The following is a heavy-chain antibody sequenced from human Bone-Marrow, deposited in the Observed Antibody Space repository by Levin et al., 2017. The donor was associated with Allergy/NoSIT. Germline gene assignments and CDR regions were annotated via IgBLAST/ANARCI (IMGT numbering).Heavy chain of an antibody. V-gene: IGHV4-59*08. CDR3: ARHSRNGSGNFDY. Sequence: SQTLSLTCTVSGGSISSYYWSWIRQPPGKGLEWIGYIYYSGSTNYNPSLKSRVTISVDTSKNQFSLKLSSVTAADTAVYYCARHSRNGSGNFDYWGQGTLVTVSS. CDR2: IYYSGST. CDR1: GGSISSYY. D-gene: IGHD3-10*01. J-gene: IGHJ4*02.